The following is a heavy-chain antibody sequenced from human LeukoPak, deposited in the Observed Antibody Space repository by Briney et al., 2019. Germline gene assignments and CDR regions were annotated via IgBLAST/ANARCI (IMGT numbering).Heavy chain of an antibody. J-gene: IGHJ5*02. Sequence: PGGSLRLSCAASGFTFSSYAMSWVRKAPGKGLEWVSGISGGGSSTYDADSVMGRFTISRDNSKNTLYLQMNSLRAEDTAVYYCAKDGTSGWYVGNWFDPWGQGTLVTVSS. D-gene: IGHD6-19*01. CDR3: AKDGTSGWYVGNWFDP. V-gene: IGHV3-23*01. CDR2: ISGGGSST. CDR1: GFTFSSYA.